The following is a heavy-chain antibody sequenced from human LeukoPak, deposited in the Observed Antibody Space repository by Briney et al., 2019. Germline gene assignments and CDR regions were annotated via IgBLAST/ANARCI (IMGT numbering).Heavy chain of an antibody. CDR1: RYTFTSYY. V-gene: IGHV1-46*01. CDR2: INPSGGST. D-gene: IGHD6-25*01. J-gene: IGHJ4*02. Sequence: GASVTVSCKASRYTFTSYYMHWVRPAPGQGLEWMGIINPSGGSTTYVQNFQGRVTMTRDTSTSTVYMELSSLKSEDTAVYYCARATSSGRRFDYWGQGTLVTVSS. CDR3: ARATSSGRRFDY.